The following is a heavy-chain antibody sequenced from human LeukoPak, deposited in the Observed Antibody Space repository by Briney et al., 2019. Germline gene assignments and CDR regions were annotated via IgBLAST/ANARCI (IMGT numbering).Heavy chain of an antibody. V-gene: IGHV3-30*03. CDR2: ISYDGSNK. J-gene: IGHJ4*02. CDR3: ARLKGGYVEY. Sequence: GGSLRLSCAASGFTFNSFGMHWVRQAPGKGLEWVAVISYDGSNKYFADSVKGRFTISRDNSKNTLYLQMNSLRAEDTAVYYSARLKGGYVEYWGQGTLVTVSS. D-gene: IGHD2-15*01. CDR1: GFTFNSFG.